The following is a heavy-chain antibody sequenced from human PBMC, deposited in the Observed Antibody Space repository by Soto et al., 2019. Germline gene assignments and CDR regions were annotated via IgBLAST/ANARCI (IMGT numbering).Heavy chain of an antibody. CDR3: ARGNQYYYGSGSYYNNWFDP. D-gene: IGHD3-10*01. CDR1: GGSFSGYY. J-gene: IGHJ5*02. Sequence: LSLTCAVHGGSFSGYYWSWIRQPPGKGLEWIGEINHSGSTNYNPSLKSRVTISVDTSKNQFSLKLSSVTAADTAVYYCARGNQYYYGSGSYYNNWFDPWGQGTLVTVSS. CDR2: INHSGST. V-gene: IGHV4-34*01.